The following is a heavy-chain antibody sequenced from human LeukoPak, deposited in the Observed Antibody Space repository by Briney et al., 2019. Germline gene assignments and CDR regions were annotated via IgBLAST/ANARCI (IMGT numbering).Heavy chain of an antibody. J-gene: IGHJ3*01. CDR2: IYFTGTT. Sequence: PSETLSLTCSGSGGSISSYYWSWIRQPAGKGPEWIGRIYFTGTTNYNPSLQSRVTMSVDTSKYQFSLELSSVTAADTAVYYCARGSSSSWYSFDFWGQGTVVTVSS. D-gene: IGHD6-13*01. CDR3: ARGSSSSWYSFDF. V-gene: IGHV4-4*07. CDR1: GGSISSYY.